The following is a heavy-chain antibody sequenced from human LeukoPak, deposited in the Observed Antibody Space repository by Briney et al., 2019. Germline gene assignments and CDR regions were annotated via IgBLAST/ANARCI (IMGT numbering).Heavy chain of an antibody. D-gene: IGHD2-15*01. V-gene: IGHV3-30*02. CDR3: ARYGNAFDY. CDR2: IRYDGSNK. CDR1: GFTFSRYG. Sequence: GGSLRLSCAASGFTFSRYGMHWVRQPPGRGLEWVAFIRYDGSNKHYADSVKGRFTISRDNSKHTLFLQMSSVRAEDTALYYCARYGNAFDYWGQGTLVTISS. J-gene: IGHJ4*02.